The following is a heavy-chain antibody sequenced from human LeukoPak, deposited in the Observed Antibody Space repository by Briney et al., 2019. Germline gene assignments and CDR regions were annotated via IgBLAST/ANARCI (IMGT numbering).Heavy chain of an antibody. J-gene: IGHJ3*02. Sequence: GGSLRLSCTASGFTFSSYAMSWVRQAPGKGLEWVSAISGSGGCTYYADSVKGRFTISRDKSKNTLYLQMDSLRGEDTAVYYCAKVPSITIFGVVYDAFDIWGQGTMVTVSS. V-gene: IGHV3-23*01. D-gene: IGHD3-3*01. CDR1: GFTFSSYA. CDR2: ISGSGGCT. CDR3: AKVPSITIFGVVYDAFDI.